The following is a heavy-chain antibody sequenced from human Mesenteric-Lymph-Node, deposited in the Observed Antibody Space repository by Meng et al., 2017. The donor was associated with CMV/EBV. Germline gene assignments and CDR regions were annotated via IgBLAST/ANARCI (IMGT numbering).Heavy chain of an antibody. CDR2: IYVGGST. Sequence: GGSLRLSCAVSGLSVSNNYMSWVRQAPGKGLEWVSVIYVGGSTSYADSVKGRFTLSRDNSKNTVYLQMNSLRVEDTAVYFCAKDPARYCSSTSCYTPDYWGQGTLVTVSS. CDR3: AKDPARYCSSTSCYTPDY. D-gene: IGHD2-2*02. J-gene: IGHJ4*02. V-gene: IGHV3-66*02. CDR1: GLSVSNNY.